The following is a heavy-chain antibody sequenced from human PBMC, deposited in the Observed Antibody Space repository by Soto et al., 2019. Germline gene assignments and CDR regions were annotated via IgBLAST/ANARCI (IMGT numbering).Heavy chain of an antibody. CDR3: ARGRTETGYSSGGGHMDV. D-gene: IGHD6-19*01. CDR2: IIPILGIA. Sequence: QVQLVQSGAEVKKPGSSVKVSCKASGGTFSSYTISWVRQAPGQGLEWMGRIIPILGIANYAQKFQGRVTITADKSTSTAYMELSSLRSEDTAVYYCARGRTETGYSSGGGHMDVWGKGTTVTVSS. V-gene: IGHV1-69*02. J-gene: IGHJ6*03. CDR1: GGTFSSYT.